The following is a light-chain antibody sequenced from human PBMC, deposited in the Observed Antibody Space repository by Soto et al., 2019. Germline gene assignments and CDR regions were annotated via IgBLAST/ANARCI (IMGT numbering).Light chain of an antibody. V-gene: IGKV1-39*01. Sequence: DIPMTQSPSSLSASVGDSVTITCRASQSISTYLNWYQQKPGKVPKLLIYAASSLQSGVPSRFSGSGSGTDFTLTISSLQPGDFATYYCQQSITTPRTFGQGTKLEIK. J-gene: IGKJ2*01. CDR2: AAS. CDR1: QSISTY. CDR3: QQSITTPRT.